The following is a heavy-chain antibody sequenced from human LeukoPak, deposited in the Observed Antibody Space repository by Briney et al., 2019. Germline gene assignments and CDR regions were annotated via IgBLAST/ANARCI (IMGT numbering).Heavy chain of an antibody. D-gene: IGHD3-22*01. CDR3: ARDFIDYDSSGYFQRAEYFQH. V-gene: IGHV3-66*01. Sequence: GGSLRLSCAASGFTVSSNYMSWVRQAPGKGLEWVSVIYSGGSTYYADSVKGRFTISRDNSKNTPYLQMNSLRAEDTAVYYCARDFIDYDSSGYFQRAEYFQHWGQGTLVTVSS. J-gene: IGHJ1*01. CDR1: GFTVSSNY. CDR2: IYSGGST.